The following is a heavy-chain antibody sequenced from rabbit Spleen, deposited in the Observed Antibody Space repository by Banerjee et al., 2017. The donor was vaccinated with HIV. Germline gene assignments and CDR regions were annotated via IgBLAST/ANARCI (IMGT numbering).Heavy chain of an antibody. V-gene: IGHV1S45*01. J-gene: IGHJ4*01. CDR2: IYAGSSGST. CDR3: ARRYTVSGDGYRYKL. D-gene: IGHD1-1*01. CDR1: GFSLDTYA. Sequence: QERLVESGGGLVQPEGSLTLTCTVSGFSLDTYAILWVRQAPGKGLEWIACIYAGSSGSTYYAWWVKGRFTISKTSSTTVTLQMTSLTAADTATYFCARRYTVSGDGYRYKLWGPGTLVTVS.